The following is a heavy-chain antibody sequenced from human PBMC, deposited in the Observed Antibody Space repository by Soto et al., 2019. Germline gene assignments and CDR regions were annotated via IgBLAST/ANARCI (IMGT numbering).Heavy chain of an antibody. J-gene: IGHJ6*02. V-gene: IGHV3-48*02. Sequence: PGGSLRLSCEASGFSFGSYSMNWVRQAPGKGLEWVSFISGRGTPTYYADSVRGRFTVSRDNAKNSLSLEVNSLRDEDTAVYYCARLGYCRSATCKYYFYYYRMDVWGQGTTVTVSS. CDR2: ISGRGTPT. D-gene: IGHD2-2*01. CDR3: ARLGYCRSATCKYYFYYYRMDV. CDR1: GFSFGSYS.